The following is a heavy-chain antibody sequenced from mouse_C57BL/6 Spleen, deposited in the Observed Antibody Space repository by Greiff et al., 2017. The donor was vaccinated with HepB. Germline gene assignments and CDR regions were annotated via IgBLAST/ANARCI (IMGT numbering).Heavy chain of an antibody. CDR1: GYTFTDYE. CDR3: TSGGSSPFDY. V-gene: IGHV1-15*01. J-gene: IGHJ2*01. CDR2: IDPETGGT. Sequence: QVQLKQSGAELVRPGASVTLSCKASGYTFTDYEMHWVKQTPVHGLEWIGAIDPETGGTAYNQKFKGKAILTADKSSSTAYMELRSLTSEDSAVYYCTSGGSSPFDYWGQGTTLTVSS. D-gene: IGHD1-1*01.